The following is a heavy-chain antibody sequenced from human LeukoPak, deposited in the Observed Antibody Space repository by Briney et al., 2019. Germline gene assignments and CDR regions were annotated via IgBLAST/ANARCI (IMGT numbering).Heavy chain of an antibody. CDR1: GFTFSSYS. D-gene: IGHD7-27*01. J-gene: IGHJ4*02. Sequence: GGSLRLSRAASGFTFSSYSMKSGRQAPGKGLERVSSISSSSSYIYYADSVKGRFTISRDTAKNSLYLQMNSLRAEDTAVYYCARAWGDWGYFDYWGQGTLVTVSS. CDR3: ARAWGDWGYFDY. CDR2: ISSSSSYI. V-gene: IGHV3-21*01.